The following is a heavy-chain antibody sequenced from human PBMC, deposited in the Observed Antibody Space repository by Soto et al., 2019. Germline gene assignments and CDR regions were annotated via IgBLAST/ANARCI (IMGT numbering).Heavy chain of an antibody. CDR1: GFTFSNYA. V-gene: IGHV3-23*01. D-gene: IGHD4-17*01. CDR2: ISGSGDNT. CDR3: AKGNTVSIGKFYYYMDV. Sequence: EVQLLESGGGLLQPGGSLRLSCAASGFTFSNYAMNWVRQAPGKGLEWVSTISGSGDNTYYADSVKGRFTISRDSSMNTVFLEVNTLRAEDTAIYYCAKGNTVSIGKFYYYMDVWGRGTTVTVSS. J-gene: IGHJ6*03.